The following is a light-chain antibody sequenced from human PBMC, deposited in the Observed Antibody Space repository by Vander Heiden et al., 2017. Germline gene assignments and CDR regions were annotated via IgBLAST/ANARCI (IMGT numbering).Light chain of an antibody. Sequence: DIFLPHSPLSLPVTPGEPASISCSSSQSLLHSNGYNYWEWYLQKPGQSPQLLIYLGSNRASGVPDRFSSSGSGTDFTMKISRVEADDVGVYYCMQTLQTPAFGPGTKVDIK. V-gene: IGKV2-28*01. CDR1: QSLLHSNGYNY. J-gene: IGKJ3*01. CDR2: LGS. CDR3: MQTLQTPA.